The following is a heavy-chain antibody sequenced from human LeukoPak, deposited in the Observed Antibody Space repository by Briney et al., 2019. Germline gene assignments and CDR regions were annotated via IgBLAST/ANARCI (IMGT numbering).Heavy chain of an antibody. Sequence: SGTLSLTCGVSGGSISSTNWWTWVRQPPGEGLEWIGEVELSGRTNYNPSLESRVTISVDMSANHISLKLTSVTAADTAVYYCACLTGNRPRGYWGQGTRVIVSS. CDR2: VELSGRT. CDR3: ACLTGNRPRGY. CDR1: GGSISSTNW. J-gene: IGHJ4*02. V-gene: IGHV4-4*02. D-gene: IGHD1-1*01.